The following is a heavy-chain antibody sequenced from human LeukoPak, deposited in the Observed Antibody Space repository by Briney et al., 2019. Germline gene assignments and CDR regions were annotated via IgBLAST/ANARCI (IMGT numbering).Heavy chain of an antibody. CDR3: AGAPYDISDHGLYYFDY. D-gene: IGHD3-22*01. V-gene: IGHV4-4*07. J-gene: IGHJ4*02. CDR2: MYSSGTT. CDR1: GGSISSNY. Sequence: SETLSLTCTVSGGSISSNYWSWVRQPAGEGLEWIGRMYSSGTTNYNPSLTSRVTMSVDTSKNQFSLKLSSVTAADTAVYYCAGAPYDISDHGLYYFDYWGQGTLVTVSS.